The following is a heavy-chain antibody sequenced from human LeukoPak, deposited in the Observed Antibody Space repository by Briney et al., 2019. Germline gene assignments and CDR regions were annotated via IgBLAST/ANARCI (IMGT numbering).Heavy chain of an antibody. Sequence: SGPTLVKPTQTLTVTCTFAGFSLTTSGAAVGWIRQPPGKSPEWLALLFCNDAERYSPSLRSRLTITKDTSKNQVVLTMTNMDPVDTGTYYCVNRRATMLRGALISHWFDPWGQGTLVTVSS. CDR2: LFCNDAE. J-gene: IGHJ5*02. CDR1: GFSLTTSGAA. D-gene: IGHD3-10*01. V-gene: IGHV2-5*01. CDR3: VNRRATMLRGALISHWFDP.